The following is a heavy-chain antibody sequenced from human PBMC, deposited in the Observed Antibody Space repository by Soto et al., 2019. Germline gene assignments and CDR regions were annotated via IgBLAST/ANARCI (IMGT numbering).Heavy chain of an antibody. J-gene: IGHJ4*02. D-gene: IGHD3-10*01. CDR3: ARGFDGALDY. V-gene: IGHV1-46*01. Sequence: QVHLVQSGAEVKTPGASVKVSCKASGYTFTHYFMHWVRQAPGQGLEWMGVINPSEGSTTYAQNFQGRVTMTRDTSTSTIYMELSSLRSEDTAVFYCARGFDGALDYWGQGTLVTVSS. CDR1: GYTFTHYF. CDR2: INPSEGST.